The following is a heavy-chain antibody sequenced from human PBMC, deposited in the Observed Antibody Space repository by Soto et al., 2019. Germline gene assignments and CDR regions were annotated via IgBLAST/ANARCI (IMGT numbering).Heavy chain of an antibody. CDR3: ARVHAGDYEDYYYYYMDV. J-gene: IGHJ6*03. CDR1: GGSISSYY. V-gene: IGHV4-59*01. D-gene: IGHD4-17*01. Sequence: PSETLSLTCTVSGGSISSYYWSWIRQPPGKGLEWIGYIYYSGSTNYNPSLKSRVTISVDTSKNQFSLKLSSVTAADTAVYYCARVHAGDYEDYYYYYMDVWGKGTTVTVSS. CDR2: IYYSGST.